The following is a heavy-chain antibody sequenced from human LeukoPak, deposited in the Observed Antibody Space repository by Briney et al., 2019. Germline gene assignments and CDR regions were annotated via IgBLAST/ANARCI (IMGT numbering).Heavy chain of an antibody. CDR2: IIPIFGTA. J-gene: IGHJ3*01. V-gene: IGHV1-69*05. CDR1: GGTFSSYA. Sequence: SVKVSCKASGGTFSSYAISWVRQAPGQGLEWMGGIIPIFGTANYAQKFQARVTITTDESTSTAYMDLNSLRSEDTAVYYCAIYYYDSSGYYASDALDVWGQGTMVTVSS. CDR3: AIYYYDSSGYYASDALDV. D-gene: IGHD3-22*01.